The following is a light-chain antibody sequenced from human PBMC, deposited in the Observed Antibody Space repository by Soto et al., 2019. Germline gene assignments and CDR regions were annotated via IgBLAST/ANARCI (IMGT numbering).Light chain of an antibody. V-gene: IGKV3-15*01. CDR3: QRYDNWPLT. J-gene: IGKJ4*01. CDR1: QSVSSN. CDR2: GSS. Sequence: EIVLTQSPGTLSLSPGERATLSCRASQSVSSNLVWYQQKPGQAPRLLIYGSSTRATGIPARFSGSGSGTEFSLTINSLQSEDSAVYYCQRYDNWPLTFGGGTKVDNK.